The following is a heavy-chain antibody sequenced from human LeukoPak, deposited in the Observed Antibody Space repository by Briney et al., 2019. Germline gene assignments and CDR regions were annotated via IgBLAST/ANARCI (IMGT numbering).Heavy chain of an antibody. J-gene: IGHJ1*01. D-gene: IGHD2-21*02. CDR2: IYYSGST. CDR1: GGSISSSSYY. V-gene: IGHV4-39*07. CDR3: ARAYCGGDCQSEAAEYFQH. Sequence: SETLSLTCTVSGGSISSSSYYWGWIRQPPGKGLEWIGNIYYSGSTYYNPSLKSRVTISVDTSKNQFSLKLSSVTAADTAVFYCARAYCGGDCQSEAAEYFQHWGQGTLVTVSS.